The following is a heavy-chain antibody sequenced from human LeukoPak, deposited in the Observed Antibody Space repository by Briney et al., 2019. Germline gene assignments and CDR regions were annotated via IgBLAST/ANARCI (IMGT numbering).Heavy chain of an antibody. Sequence: GGSLRLSCAASGFTFDDYGMSWVRQAPGKGLEWVSGINWNGGSTGYADSVKGRFTISRDNAKNSLYLQMNSLRAEDMALYYCAARAAAGTGEDDAFDIWGQGTMVTVSS. CDR2: INWNGGST. D-gene: IGHD6-13*01. V-gene: IGHV3-20*04. CDR1: GFTFDDYG. CDR3: AARAAAGTGEDDAFDI. J-gene: IGHJ3*02.